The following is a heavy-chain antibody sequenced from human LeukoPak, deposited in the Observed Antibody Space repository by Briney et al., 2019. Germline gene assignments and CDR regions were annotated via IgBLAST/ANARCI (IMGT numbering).Heavy chain of an antibody. J-gene: IGHJ4*02. CDR1: GFTFSSYS. CDR2: ISSSSSYI. Sequence: GGSLRLSCAASGFTFSSYSMNWVRQAPGKGPEWVSSISSSSSYIYYADSVKGRFTISRDNAKNSLYLQMNSLRAEDTAVYYCARDFDNPFSLDYWGQGTLVTVSS. V-gene: IGHV3-21*01. CDR3: ARDFDNPFSLDY. D-gene: IGHD3-9*01.